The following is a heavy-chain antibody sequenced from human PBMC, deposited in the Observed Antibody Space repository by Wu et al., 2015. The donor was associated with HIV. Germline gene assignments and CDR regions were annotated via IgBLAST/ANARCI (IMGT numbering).Heavy chain of an antibody. Sequence: QVQLVQSGAEVKKPGASVKVSCKSSGYMFTSYGISWVRQAPGQGLEWMGRIIPMFGTANYAQKFQGRVTITADESTSTAYMELSSLRSEDTAVYYCARPEYYDSSGYYLVYWGQGRLVTVSS. CDR2: IIPMFGTA. J-gene: IGHJ4*02. D-gene: IGHD3-22*01. CDR1: GYMFTSYG. V-gene: IGHV1-69*13. CDR3: ARPEYYDSSGYYLVY.